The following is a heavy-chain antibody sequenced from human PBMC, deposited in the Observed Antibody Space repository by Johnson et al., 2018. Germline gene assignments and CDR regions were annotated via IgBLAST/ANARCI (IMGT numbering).Heavy chain of an antibody. CDR2: ISGSGGST. J-gene: IGHJ1*01. CDR3: ARAIPPYYYDSSGYSFQH. D-gene: IGHD3-22*01. CDR1: GFTFSSYG. V-gene: IGHV3-NL1*01. Sequence: QVQLVESGGGVVQPGRSLRLACAASGFTFSSYGMHWVRQAPGKGLEWVSVISGSGGSTYYADSVKGRFTISRDNAKNSLYLQMNSLRAEETAVYSCARAIPPYYYDSSGYSFQHWGQGTLVTVSS.